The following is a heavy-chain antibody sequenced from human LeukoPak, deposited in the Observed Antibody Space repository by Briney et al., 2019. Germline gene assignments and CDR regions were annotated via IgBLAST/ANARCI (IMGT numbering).Heavy chain of an antibody. J-gene: IGHJ4*02. Sequence: PSETLSLTCTVSGGSISSGDYYWSWIRQPPGKSLEWIGYIYYGGSTYYNPSLKSRVTISVDTSKNQFSLKLSSVTAADTAVYYCARALVTYYYDSSGYSGLFAYWGQGTLVTVSS. CDR3: ARALVTYYYDSSGYSGLFAY. CDR2: IYYGGST. D-gene: IGHD3-22*01. CDR1: GGSISSGDYY. V-gene: IGHV4-30-4*08.